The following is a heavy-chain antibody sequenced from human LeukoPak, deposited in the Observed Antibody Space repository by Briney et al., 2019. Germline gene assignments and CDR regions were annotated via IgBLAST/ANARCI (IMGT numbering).Heavy chain of an antibody. CDR1: GFTVSSNY. V-gene: IGHV3-53*04. CDR2: IYRRGST. J-gene: IGHJ4*02. D-gene: IGHD6-19*01. Sequence: GGSLRLSCAAYGFTVSSNYMSWIRQAPGKGLEWVSVIYRRGSTYYADSVKGRFTISRHNSKNTLYLQMNSLRAEDTAVYYCATGYSSGWYDYWGQGALVTVSS. CDR3: ATGYSSGWYDY.